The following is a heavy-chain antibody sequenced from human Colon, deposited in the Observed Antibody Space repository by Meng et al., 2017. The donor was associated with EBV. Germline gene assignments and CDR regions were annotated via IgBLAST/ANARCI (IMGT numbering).Heavy chain of an antibody. J-gene: IGHJ4*02. Sequence: LQKSGPGLGKPPAASSFNFTVSCCSTSSSHYYWGWVRQPPGKGLQWIGTIYHSGSTSYNPSLQSRVTMFVDTSKNQFSLMLTSVTATDTAVYYCARRRGGSGRDCWGQGTLVTVSS. CDR2: IYHSGST. D-gene: IGHD3-10*01. CDR3: ARRRGGSGRDC. V-gene: IGHV4-39*01. CDR1: CCSTSSSHYY.